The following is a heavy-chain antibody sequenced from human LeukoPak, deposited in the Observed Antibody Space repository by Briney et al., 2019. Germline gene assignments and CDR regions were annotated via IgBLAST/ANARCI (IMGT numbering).Heavy chain of an antibody. CDR1: GFTFSSYG. Sequence: GGSLRLSCAASGFTFSSYGMHWVRQAPGKGLEWVAVISYDGSNKYYADSVKGRFTISRDNSKNTLYLQMNSLRAEDTAVYSCAKDRLGALLYFDSWGQGTLVTVSS. CDR2: ISYDGSNK. CDR3: AKDRLGALLYFDS. J-gene: IGHJ4*02. D-gene: IGHD1-26*01. V-gene: IGHV3-30*18.